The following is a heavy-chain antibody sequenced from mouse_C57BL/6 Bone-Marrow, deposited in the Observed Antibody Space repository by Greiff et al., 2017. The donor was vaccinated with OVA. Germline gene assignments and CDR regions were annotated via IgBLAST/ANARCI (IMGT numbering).Heavy chain of an antibody. D-gene: IGHD1-1*01. CDR1: GFTFSSYG. J-gene: IGHJ3*01. CDR3: ASYYLFAY. CDR2: ISSGGSYT. V-gene: IGHV5-6*01. Sequence: EVQVVESGGDLVKPGGSLKLSCAASGFTFSSYGMSWVRQTPDKRLEWVATISSGGSYTYYPDSVKGRFTISRDNAKTTLYLQMSSLKSEDTAMYYCASYYLFAYWGQGTLVTVSA.